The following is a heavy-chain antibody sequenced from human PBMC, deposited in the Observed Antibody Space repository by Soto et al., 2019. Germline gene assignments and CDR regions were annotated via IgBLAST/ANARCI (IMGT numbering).Heavy chain of an antibody. V-gene: IGHV4-39*01. Sequence: SETLSLTCTVSGGSLSTSSYYWGWIRQPPGKGLQWIGSIYDGESAKYNPSLKSRVTISVDTSKNQLSLNLTSITAADTAVYYCTRGRRVFRGEQWFHWGQGTLVTVSS. CDR2: IYDGESA. D-gene: IGHD6-19*01. J-gene: IGHJ4*02. CDR3: TRGRRVFRGEQWFH. CDR1: GGSLSTSSYY.